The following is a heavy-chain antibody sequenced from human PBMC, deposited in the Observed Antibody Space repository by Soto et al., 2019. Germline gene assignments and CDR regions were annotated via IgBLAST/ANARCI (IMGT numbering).Heavy chain of an antibody. CDR1: GFTFSSYS. Sequence: EVQLVESGGGLVKPGGSLRLSCAASGFTFSSYSMNWVRQAPGKGLEWVSSISSSSSNIYYADAVKGRFTMSRDNAKNLVYLQSNSLGAEDTAVYYCARDGGRGGGGYFDLWGRGTLVTVSS. D-gene: IGHD3-16*01. J-gene: IGHJ2*01. CDR3: ARDGGRGGGGYFDL. V-gene: IGHV3-21*06. CDR2: ISSSSSNI.